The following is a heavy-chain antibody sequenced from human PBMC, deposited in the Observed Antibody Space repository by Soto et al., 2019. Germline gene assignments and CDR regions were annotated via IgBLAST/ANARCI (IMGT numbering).Heavy chain of an antibody. Sequence: EVQLLESGGGLVQPGGSLRLSCAASGFTFSTYAMNWVRQAPGKGLEWVSLIISSGGSTYYADSVKGRFTISRDNSKNTLYLQMNSLRADDTAVYYCAKAEGSSYVTEYSQHWGQGTLVTVSS. CDR1: GFTFSTYA. D-gene: IGHD6-13*01. J-gene: IGHJ1*01. V-gene: IGHV3-23*01. CDR3: AKAEGSSYVTEYSQH. CDR2: IISSGGST.